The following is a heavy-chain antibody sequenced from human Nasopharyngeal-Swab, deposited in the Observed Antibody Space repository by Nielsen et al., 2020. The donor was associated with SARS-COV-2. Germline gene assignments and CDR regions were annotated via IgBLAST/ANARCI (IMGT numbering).Heavy chain of an antibody. CDR2: IIPIFGTA. D-gene: IGHD5-24*01. V-gene: IGHV1-69*06. CDR3: ATQDGYNYYYYMDV. Sequence: WVRQAPGQGLEWMGGIIPIFGTANYAQKFQGRVTITADKSTSTAYMELSSLRSEDTAVYYCATQDGYNYYYYMDVWGKGTTVTASS. J-gene: IGHJ6*03.